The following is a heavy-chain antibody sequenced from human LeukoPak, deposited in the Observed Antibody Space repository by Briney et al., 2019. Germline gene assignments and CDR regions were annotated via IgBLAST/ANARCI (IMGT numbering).Heavy chain of an antibody. J-gene: IGHJ4*02. CDR2: INHSRST. D-gene: IGHD2-8*02. CDR3: ARGWSVFDY. V-gene: IGHV4-34*01. CDR1: GGSFSGYY. Sequence: KPSETLSLTCAVYGGSFSGYYWSWIRQPPGKGLEWIGEINHSRSTNYNPSLKSRVTISVDTSKNQFSLKLSSVTAADTAVYYCARGWSVFDYWGQGTLVTVSS.